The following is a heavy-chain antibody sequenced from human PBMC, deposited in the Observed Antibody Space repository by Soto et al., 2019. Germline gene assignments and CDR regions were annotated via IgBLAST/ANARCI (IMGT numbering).Heavy chain of an antibody. J-gene: IGHJ4*02. CDR1: GYTFTGYY. CDR2: INPNSGGT. V-gene: IGHV1-2*02. D-gene: IGHD3-22*01. CDR3: AAADYYDSSGYFDY. Sequence: EASVKVSCKASGYTFTGYYMHWVRQAPGQGLEWMGWINPNSGGTNYAQKFQGRVTMTRDTSISTAYMELSRLRSDDTAVYYCAAADYYDSSGYFDYWGQGTLVTVSS.